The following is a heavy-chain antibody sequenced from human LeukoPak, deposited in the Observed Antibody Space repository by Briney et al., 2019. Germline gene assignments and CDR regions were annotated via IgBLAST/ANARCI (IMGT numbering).Heavy chain of an antibody. J-gene: IGHJ4*02. CDR1: GLTFSASA. CDR3: NSLDY. CDR2: IRSKATSYAT. V-gene: IGHV3-73*01. Sequence: GRSLRLSCAASGLTFSASAMHSARHASGKGLDWVGRIRSKATSYATASAASVTGRFTISRDDSTKTGYLQMNSLKTYDTAVYYCNSLDYWGQGTLVTVSS.